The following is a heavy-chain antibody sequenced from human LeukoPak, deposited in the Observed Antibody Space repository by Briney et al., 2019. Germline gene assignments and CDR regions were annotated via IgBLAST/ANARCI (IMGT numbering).Heavy chain of an antibody. V-gene: IGHV1-2*02. D-gene: IGHD7-27*01. CDR1: GYTFTANH. CDR2: FDPNSGGT. Sequence: GASVKVSCKASGYTFTANHLYWVRQAPGQGLEFMEWFDPNSGGTNYAQKFQDRVTMTRDTSISTAYMELGRLTSDDTAIYYCARELGINAFDIWGQGTMVTVSS. J-gene: IGHJ3*02. CDR3: ARELGINAFDI.